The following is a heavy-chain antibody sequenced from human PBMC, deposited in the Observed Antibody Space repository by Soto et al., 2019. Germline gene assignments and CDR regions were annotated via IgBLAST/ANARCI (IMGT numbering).Heavy chain of an antibody. CDR3: ARDPHRITGARPAGNWFDP. Sequence: PGGSLRLSCAASGFTFSSYSMNWVRQAPGKGLEWVSSISSSSSYIYYADSVKGRFTISRDNAKNSLYLQMNSLRAEDTAVYYCARDPHRITGARPAGNWFDPWGQGTLVTVSS. CDR2: ISSSSSYI. J-gene: IGHJ5*02. V-gene: IGHV3-21*01. D-gene: IGHD1-20*01. CDR1: GFTFSSYS.